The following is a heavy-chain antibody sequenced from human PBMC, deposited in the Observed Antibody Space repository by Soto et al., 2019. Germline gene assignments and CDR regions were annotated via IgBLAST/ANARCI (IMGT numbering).Heavy chain of an antibody. J-gene: IGHJ4*02. CDR3: ARDSYSRSWYE. CDR1: GFTFSSYA. Sequence: QVQLVESGGGVVKPGRSLRLSCAASGFTFSSYAMHWVRQAPGKGLEWVAVISYDGSNKYYADSVKGRFTISRDNSKNTLYLQMNSLRAEYTAVYYCARDSYSRSWYEWGQGTLVSVSS. CDR2: ISYDGSNK. D-gene: IGHD6-13*01. V-gene: IGHV3-30-3*01.